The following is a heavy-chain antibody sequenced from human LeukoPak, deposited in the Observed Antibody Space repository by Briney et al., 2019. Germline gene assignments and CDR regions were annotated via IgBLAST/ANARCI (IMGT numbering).Heavy chain of an antibody. CDR2: IIPIFGTA. CDR1: GGTFSSYA. J-gene: IGHJ6*02. D-gene: IGHD3-3*01. V-gene: IGHV1-69*13. CDR3: ARRSSGTIFGVVIIPPDYYYGMDV. Sequence: SVKVSCKASGGTFSSYAISWVRQAPGQGLEWMGGIIPIFGTANYAQKFQGRVTITADESTSTAYMELSSLRSEDTAVYYCARRSSGTIFGVVIIPPDYYYGMDVWGQGTTVTVSS.